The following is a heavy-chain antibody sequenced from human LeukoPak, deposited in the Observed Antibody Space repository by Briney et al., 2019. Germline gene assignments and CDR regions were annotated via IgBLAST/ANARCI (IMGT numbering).Heavy chain of an antibody. CDR3: TRVDYGGAPRRNY. V-gene: IGHV3-49*03. Sequence: GGSLRLSCTASGYTFGDYALSWFRQAPGKGLEWVSFIRSKTYGGTTQYAASVKGRSNISRDDSRAIAYLQMNSLKIEDTAIYYCTRVDYGGAPRRNYWGQGTLVTVSS. D-gene: IGHD4-23*01. CDR2: IRSKTYGGTT. CDR1: GYTFGDYA. J-gene: IGHJ4*02.